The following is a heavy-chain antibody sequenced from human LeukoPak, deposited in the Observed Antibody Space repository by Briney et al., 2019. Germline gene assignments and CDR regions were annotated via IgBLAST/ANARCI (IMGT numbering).Heavy chain of an antibody. J-gene: IGHJ3*02. D-gene: IGHD2-2*01. CDR1: GGSISSYY. CDR2: IYTSGST. V-gene: IGHV4-4*07. Sequence: SETLSLTCTVSGGSISSYYWSWIRQPAGKGLEWSERIYTSGSTNYNPSLKSRVTMSVDTSKNQFSLKLSSVTAADTAVYYCARDRIQIPAATDDAFDIWGQGTMVTVSS. CDR3: ARDRIQIPAATDDAFDI.